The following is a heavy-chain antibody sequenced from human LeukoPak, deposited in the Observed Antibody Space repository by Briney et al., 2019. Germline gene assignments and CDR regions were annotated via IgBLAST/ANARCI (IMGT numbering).Heavy chain of an antibody. CDR1: GFSFSTYG. D-gene: IGHD4-17*01. Sequence: QPGRSLRLSCSASGFSFSTYGFHWVRQAPGKGLEWVSYIRGSGSTSFYADSVRGRFTISRDNARNSLYLEMNSLTAEDTAVYYCARDRYGDYGDAFDIWGQGTMVTVSS. J-gene: IGHJ3*02. CDR2: IRGSGSTS. CDR3: ARDRYGDYGDAFDI. V-gene: IGHV3-48*04.